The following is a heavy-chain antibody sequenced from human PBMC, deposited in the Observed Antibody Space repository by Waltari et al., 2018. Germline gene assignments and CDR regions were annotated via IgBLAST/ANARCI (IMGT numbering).Heavy chain of an antibody. D-gene: IGHD3-22*01. Sequence: EVQLVESGGGLVQPGRSLRLSCAASGFPFDAYAMHWVRQAPGKALEWVSGISWNSGTKGYADSVKGRFTISRDNAKNSLYLQMNSLRPEDTALYYCAKDIGTSGYPFYYLDSWGQGTLVTVSS. CDR2: ISWNSGTK. CDR1: GFPFDAYA. CDR3: AKDIGTSGYPFYYLDS. J-gene: IGHJ4*02. V-gene: IGHV3-9*01.